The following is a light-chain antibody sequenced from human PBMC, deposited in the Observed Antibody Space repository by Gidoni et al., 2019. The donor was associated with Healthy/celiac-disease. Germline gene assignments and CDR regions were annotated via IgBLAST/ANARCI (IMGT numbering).Light chain of an antibody. CDR2: GAS. Sequence: EIVLTQSPGTLSLSPGERATLSCRASQSVSSSDLAWYQQQPGQAPRLLIYGASSRATGIPDRFSGSVSGTDFTLTISRLEPEDFAVYYCQQYGSSPYTFGQGTKLEIK. CDR3: QQYGSSPYT. V-gene: IGKV3-20*01. J-gene: IGKJ2*01. CDR1: QSVSSSD.